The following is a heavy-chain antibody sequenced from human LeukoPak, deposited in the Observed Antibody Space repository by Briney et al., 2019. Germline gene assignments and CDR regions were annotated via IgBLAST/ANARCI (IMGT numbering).Heavy chain of an antibody. V-gene: IGHV1-2*02. Sequence: ASVKVSCKASGYSFTGYSMHWARQAPGQGLEWMGWINPNSGGTKFAQKFQGRVTMTRDTSISTAYMEVSRLRSDDTAVYYCATQNNSYFDYWGQGTLVTVSS. CDR2: INPNSGGT. CDR1: GYSFTGYS. CDR3: ATQNNSYFDY. D-gene: IGHD1-20*01. J-gene: IGHJ4*02.